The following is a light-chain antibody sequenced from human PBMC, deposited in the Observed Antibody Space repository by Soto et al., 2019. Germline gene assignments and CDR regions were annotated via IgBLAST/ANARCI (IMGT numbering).Light chain of an antibody. CDR3: SSFAGSSDFVV. V-gene: IGLV2-8*01. J-gene: IGLJ2*01. CDR2: EVS. Sequence: QSVLTQPPSASGSPGQSVAISCTGTSSDVGGYNYVSWYQHHPGKAPKLMIYEVSKRPSGVPDRFSGSKSGNTASLTVSGLQAEDEADYYCSSFAGSSDFVVFGGGTKVTVL. CDR1: SSDVGGYNY.